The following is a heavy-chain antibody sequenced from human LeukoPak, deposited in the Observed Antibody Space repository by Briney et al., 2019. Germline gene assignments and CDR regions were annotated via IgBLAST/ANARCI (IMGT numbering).Heavy chain of an antibody. J-gene: IGHJ4*02. CDR3: ARDVRIAAAGPYYFDY. CDR1: GGSISSGSYY. CDR2: IYTSGST. D-gene: IGHD6-13*01. Sequence: SQTLSLTCTVSGGSISSGSYYWRWIRQPAGKGLEWIGRIYTSGSTNYNPSLKSRVTISVDTSKNQFSLKLSSVTAADTAVYYCARDVRIAAAGPYYFDYWGQGTLVTVSS. V-gene: IGHV4-61*02.